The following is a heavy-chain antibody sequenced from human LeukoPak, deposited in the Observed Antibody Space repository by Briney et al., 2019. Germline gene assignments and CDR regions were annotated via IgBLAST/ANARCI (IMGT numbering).Heavy chain of an antibody. Sequence: GASVKVSCKASGYAFTNYAIQWVRQAPGQRLEWMGWVNAGNSHTRYSPKFQGRVTIARDTSASTAYMELSSLRSEDTAVYYCARDQEAFDYWGQGTLVTVSS. J-gene: IGHJ4*02. CDR1: GYAFTNYA. CDR3: ARDQEAFDY. CDR2: VNAGNSHT. V-gene: IGHV1-3*01.